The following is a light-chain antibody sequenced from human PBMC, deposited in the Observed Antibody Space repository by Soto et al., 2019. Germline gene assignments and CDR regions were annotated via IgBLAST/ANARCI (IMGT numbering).Light chain of an antibody. Sequence: EIVMTQSPATLSVSPGERATLSCRASQAVSSNLAWYQQKPGQAPRLLIYAASTRVAGIPDRFSGSGSGTGFTLTITSLQSEDFAVYYCQRYNNWPFTFGPGTKVDIK. J-gene: IGKJ3*01. CDR2: AAS. CDR1: QAVSSN. V-gene: IGKV3-15*01. CDR3: QRYNNWPFT.